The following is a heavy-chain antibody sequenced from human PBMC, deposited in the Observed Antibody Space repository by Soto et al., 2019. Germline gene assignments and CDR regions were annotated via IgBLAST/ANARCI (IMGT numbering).Heavy chain of an antibody. D-gene: IGHD2-15*01. J-gene: IGHJ3*02. CDR3: ARRSPSWAFDI. V-gene: IGHV3-23*01. CDR2: VSGRGSST. CDR1: GFTFTNYA. Sequence: GGSLRLSCAVSGFTFTNYAMSWVRQAPGKGLEWVSVVSGRGSSTYYADSVKGRFTISRDNPKNTLYLQMNSLRAEDTAVYYCARRSPSWAFDIWGQGTMVTVSS.